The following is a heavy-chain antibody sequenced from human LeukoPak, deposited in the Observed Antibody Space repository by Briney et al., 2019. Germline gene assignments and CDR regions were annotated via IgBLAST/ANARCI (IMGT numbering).Heavy chain of an antibody. CDR3: ARDAMAIGTADF. V-gene: IGHV1-2*02. J-gene: IGHJ4*02. Sequence: ASVKVSCKVSGYTFTAYYLHWVRQAPGQGLEWVGWINPRSGGTKFAQNFQGRVTMTRDSSITTVYMEMSGLTSDDTAVYYCARDAMAIGTADFWGQGTLVTVSS. CDR1: GYTFTAYY. D-gene: IGHD5-24*01. CDR2: INPRSGGT.